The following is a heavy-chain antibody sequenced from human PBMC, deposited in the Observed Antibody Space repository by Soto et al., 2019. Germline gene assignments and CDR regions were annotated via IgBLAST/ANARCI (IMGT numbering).Heavy chain of an antibody. D-gene: IGHD6-13*01. CDR1: GGSISSNSYY. V-gene: IGHV4-39*01. CDR3: ARTLHRSSWHPYYYAMDV. J-gene: IGHJ6*02. CDR2: IYYTGTT. Sequence: QLQVQESGPGLVKPSETLSLTCTVSGGSISSNSYYWGWIRQTPGKGLEWIGSIYYTGTTYYNPSLKSRVTISVDTSKNQFSLKLSSVTAADTAVYYCARTLHRSSWHPYYYAMDVWGQGTTVAVSS.